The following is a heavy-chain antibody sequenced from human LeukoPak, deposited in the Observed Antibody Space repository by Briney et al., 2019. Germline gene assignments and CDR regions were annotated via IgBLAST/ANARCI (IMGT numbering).Heavy chain of an antibody. J-gene: IGHJ4*02. CDR2: IYASGST. Sequence: SETLSLTCSVSGGSSSSISYYWGLIRQPPGEGLELIGNIYASGSTYNNPSLKSRVIISVDTSKNQFSLKLTSVTAADTAVYYCARQGVVGATGFDYWGQGTLVTVSS. V-gene: IGHV4-39*01. CDR3: ARQGVVGATGFDY. D-gene: IGHD1-26*01. CDR1: GGSSSSISYY.